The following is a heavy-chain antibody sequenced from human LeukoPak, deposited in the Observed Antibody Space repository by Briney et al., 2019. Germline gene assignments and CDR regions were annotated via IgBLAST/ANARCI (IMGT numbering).Heavy chain of an antibody. CDR2: IYYSGST. Sequence: SETLSLTCTVSGGSISGNYWSWIRQPPGKGLEYIGYIYYSGSTNYNPSLKSRVTISVDTSKNQFSLKLSSVTAADTAVYYCARSGYSYGYLDYWGQGTLVTVSS. J-gene: IGHJ4*02. CDR3: ARSGYSYGYLDY. CDR1: GGSISGNY. V-gene: IGHV4-59*08. D-gene: IGHD5-18*01.